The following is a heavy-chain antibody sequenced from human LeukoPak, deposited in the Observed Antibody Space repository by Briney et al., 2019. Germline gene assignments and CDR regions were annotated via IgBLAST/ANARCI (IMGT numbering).Heavy chain of an antibody. CDR1: GFTFSNAW. V-gene: IGHV3-15*01. J-gene: IGHJ4*02. Sequence: EGSLRLSCAASGFTFSNAWMSWVRQAPGKGLEWVGRIKSKTDGGTTDYAAPVKGRFTISRDDSKNTLYLQMNSLKTEDTAVYYCAIMHPYYDGNGYWVQWGQGTLVTVSS. CDR3: AIMHPYYDGNGYWVQ. D-gene: IGHD3-22*01. CDR2: IKSKTDGGTT.